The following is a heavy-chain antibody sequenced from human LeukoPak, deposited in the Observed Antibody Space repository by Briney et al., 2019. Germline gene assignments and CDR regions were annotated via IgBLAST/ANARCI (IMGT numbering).Heavy chain of an antibody. V-gene: IGHV3-23*01. CDR1: GFTFSTYA. CDR3: AGPRTLTNDF. Sequence: GGSLRLSCAASGFTFSTYAMSWVRQAPGKGLEWVSAIRSNGGSQYYAESVKGRFTISRDNSKNTLYLQMNRLRAEDKAIYYCAGPRTLTNDFWGQGTLVTVSS. J-gene: IGHJ4*02. CDR2: IRSNGGSQ.